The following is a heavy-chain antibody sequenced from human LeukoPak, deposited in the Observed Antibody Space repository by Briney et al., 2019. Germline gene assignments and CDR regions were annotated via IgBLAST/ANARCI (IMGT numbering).Heavy chain of an antibody. CDR1: GFTIMNSA. CDR2: INGTAINT. CDR3: LTRSLVAVSGNSYMDV. V-gene: IGHV3-23*01. J-gene: IGHJ6*03. Sequence: GGSLRLSCAASGFTIMNSAMNWVRQAPGKGLEWVSAINGTAINTDYADSVKGRFTISRDSSKNTLYLQMNSLRTEDTAVYYCLTRSLVAVSGNSYMDVWGKGTTVSVSS. D-gene: IGHD6-19*01.